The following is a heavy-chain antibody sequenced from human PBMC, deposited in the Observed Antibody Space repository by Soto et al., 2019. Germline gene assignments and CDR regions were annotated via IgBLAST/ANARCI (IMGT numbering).Heavy chain of an antibody. V-gene: IGHV4-34*02. CDR2: GNQSGSA. D-gene: IGHD6-13*01. Sequence: QVQLQQWGAGLLKPSETLSLTCSVYGGSFSTYFWTWMRQPPGKGLEWIGEGNQSGSANYNPSLGSRVTISVDTSKKQFSLRLSSVTAADTAVYYCARERRVVGGYSSSWYDYFDSWGQGTLVTVSS. CDR3: ARERRVVGGYSSSWYDYFDS. CDR1: GGSFSTYF. J-gene: IGHJ4*02.